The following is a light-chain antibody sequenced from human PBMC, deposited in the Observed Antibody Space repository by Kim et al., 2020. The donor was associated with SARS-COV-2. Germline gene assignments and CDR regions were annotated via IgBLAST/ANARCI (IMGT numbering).Light chain of an antibody. V-gene: IGKV1-9*01. Sequence: ASVGDTVTITCRASQGISTYLAWYQQKPGKAPKLLITAASILQSGVPSRFSGSGSGTDFTLTINNLQPEDFATYYCQHLNSYLLYTFGQGTKLEI. CDR2: AAS. CDR1: QGISTY. J-gene: IGKJ2*01. CDR3: QHLNSYLLYT.